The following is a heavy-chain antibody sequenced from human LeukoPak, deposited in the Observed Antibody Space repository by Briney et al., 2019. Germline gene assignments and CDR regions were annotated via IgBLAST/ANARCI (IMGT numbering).Heavy chain of an antibody. J-gene: IGHJ3*02. V-gene: IGHV3-7*01. Sequence: GGSLTLSCAASGFTFSSYSMNWVRQAPGKGLEWVANIKEDGSQKYYVDSVKGRFIISRHNGKNSLCLQMNSLLAAYTSVYYCARDEYNWNVDALDIWGQGTVVTVSS. CDR3: ARDEYNWNVDALDI. CDR1: GFTFSSYS. CDR2: IKEDGSQK. D-gene: IGHD1-20*01.